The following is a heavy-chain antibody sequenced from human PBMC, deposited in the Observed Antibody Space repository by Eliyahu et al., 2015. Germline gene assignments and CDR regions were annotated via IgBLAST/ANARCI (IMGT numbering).Heavy chain of an antibody. J-gene: IGHJ4*02. V-gene: IGHV4-59*08. D-gene: IGHD1-20*01. CDR2: IYYRGST. CDR3: ARRGITGTTWDY. Sequence: QVQLQESGPGLVKPSETLSLTCTVSXGSISSYYWSWIRQPPGKGLEWIGYIYYRGSTNYNPSLKSRVTISVDTSKNQFSLKLSSVTAADTAVYYCARRGITGTTWDYWGQGTLVTVSS. CDR1: XGSISSYY.